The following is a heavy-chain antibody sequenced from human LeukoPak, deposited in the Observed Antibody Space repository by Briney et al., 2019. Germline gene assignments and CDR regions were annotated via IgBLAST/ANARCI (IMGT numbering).Heavy chain of an antibody. D-gene: IGHD5-24*01. Sequence: GGSLRLSCAASGFTFSSYAMHWVRQAPGKGLEWVAVISYDGSNKYYADSVKGRFTISRDNSKNTLYLQMNSLRAEDTAVYYCVRDARDGYNPLFDYWGQGTLVTVSS. CDR3: VRDARDGYNPLFDY. CDR2: ISYDGSNK. V-gene: IGHV3-30-3*01. J-gene: IGHJ4*02. CDR1: GFTFSSYA.